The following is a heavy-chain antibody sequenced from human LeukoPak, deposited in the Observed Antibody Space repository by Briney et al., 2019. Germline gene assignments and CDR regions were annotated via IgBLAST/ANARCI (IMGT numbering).Heavy chain of an antibody. Sequence: GASVTVSCKVSGYTLTELSMHWVRQAPGKGLEWMGGFDPEDGETIYAQKFQGRVTMTEDTSTDTAYMELSSLRSEDTAVYYCATAPEGCSGGSWYSGLDYWGQGTLVTVSS. CDR1: GYTLTELS. CDR3: ATAPEGCSGGSWYSGLDY. CDR2: FDPEDGET. D-gene: IGHD2-15*01. V-gene: IGHV1-24*01. J-gene: IGHJ4*02.